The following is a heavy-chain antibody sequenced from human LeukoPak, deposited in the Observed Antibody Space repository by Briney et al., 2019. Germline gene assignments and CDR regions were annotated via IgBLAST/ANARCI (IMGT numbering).Heavy chain of an antibody. J-gene: IGHJ4*02. CDR1: GFTFSSYA. CDR2: VSYDGSNK. V-gene: IGHV3-30*04. D-gene: IGHD5-18*01. Sequence: HSGGSLRLSCAASGFTFSSYAMDWVRQAPGKGLEWVAVVSYDGSNKFHADSVKGRFTISRDNSKNTLYLQMNSLRAEDTAVYYCARDWSLGYSIDYWGQGTLATVSS. CDR3: ARDWSLGYSIDY.